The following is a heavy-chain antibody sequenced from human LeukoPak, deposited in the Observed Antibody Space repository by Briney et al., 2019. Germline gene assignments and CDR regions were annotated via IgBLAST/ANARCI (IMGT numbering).Heavy chain of an antibody. Sequence: GGSLRLSCAASGFTFKNYAMHWVRLAPGKGLEWVAVISSDGSEKYYTDSVQGRFTVSRDNSKSTLYVEMNSLTAEDTAMYYCAKGLRSESYYNTFDSWGEGTLVTVSS. CDR2: ISSDGSEK. CDR3: AKGLRSESYYNTFDS. CDR1: GFTFKNYA. D-gene: IGHD3-10*01. V-gene: IGHV3-30*18. J-gene: IGHJ4*02.